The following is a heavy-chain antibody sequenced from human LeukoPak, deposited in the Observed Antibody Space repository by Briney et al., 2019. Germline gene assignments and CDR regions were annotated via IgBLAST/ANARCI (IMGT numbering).Heavy chain of an antibody. D-gene: IGHD6-25*01. J-gene: IGHJ4*02. V-gene: IGHV3-74*01. CDR1: GFTFSTYW. CDR2: IRGDGSST. CDR3: ARDSSGWGFDY. Sequence: GGSLRLSCAASGFTFSTYWMHWVRQAPGKGLVWVSGIRGDGSSTIYAASVKGRFTSSRDNARNTLYLQVNSLRAEDTAVYYCARDSSGWGFDYWGQGSLVTVSS.